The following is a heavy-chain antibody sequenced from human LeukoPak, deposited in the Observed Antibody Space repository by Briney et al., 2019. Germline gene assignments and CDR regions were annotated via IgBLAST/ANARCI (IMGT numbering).Heavy chain of an antibody. J-gene: IGHJ3*02. V-gene: IGHV3-53*01. Sequence: PGGSLRLSCAASGFTVSSNYMSWVRQAPGKGLEWVSVIYSGGSTYYADSVKGRFTISRDNSKNTLYLQMNSLRAEDTAVYYCARDRALRDYGAFDIWGQGTMVTVSS. D-gene: IGHD4-17*01. CDR3: ARDRALRDYGAFDI. CDR1: GFTVSSNY. CDR2: IYSGGST.